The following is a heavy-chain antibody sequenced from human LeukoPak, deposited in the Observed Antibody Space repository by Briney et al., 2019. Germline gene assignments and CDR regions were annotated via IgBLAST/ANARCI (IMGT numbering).Heavy chain of an antibody. V-gene: IGHV3-23*01. CDR1: GFSYNIYT. CDR3: AKSRGRSDASGWRTFDS. J-gene: IGHJ4*02. Sequence: GWALTLSCPASGFSYNIYTMTWVGQAPSTGLEGVSLISEDVTYTYYADTVKGRFTISRDNSKNTLYLQMNSLRDEDTAIYYCAKSRGRSDASGWRTFDSWGQGTLVTVSS. D-gene: IGHD6-19*01. CDR2: ISEDVTYT.